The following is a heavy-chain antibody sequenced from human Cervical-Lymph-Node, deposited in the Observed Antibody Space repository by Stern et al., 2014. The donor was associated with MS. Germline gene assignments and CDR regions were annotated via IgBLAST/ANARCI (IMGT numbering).Heavy chain of an antibody. D-gene: IGHD1-26*01. CDR1: GFTVSRNY. V-gene: IGHV3-66*01. CDR2: IYSGCST. J-gene: IGHJ4*02. Sequence: EDQLVESGGGLVQPGGSLRLSCAASGFTVSRNYMSWVRQAPGKGLEWVSVIYSGCSTYYADSVKGRFTISRDNSKNTLYLQMNSLRAEDTAVYYCARIGWELLVGPSDYYFDYWGQGTLVTVSS. CDR3: ARIGWELLVGPSDYYFDY.